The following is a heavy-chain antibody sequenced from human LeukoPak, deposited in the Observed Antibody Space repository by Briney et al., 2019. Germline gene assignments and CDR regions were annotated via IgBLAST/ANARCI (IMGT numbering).Heavy chain of an antibody. CDR3: ARRYGSGDYFDY. Sequence: SETLSLTCTVSGGSISSGGYYWSWIRQPPGKGLEWIGYIYHSGSTYYNPSLKSRVTISVDRSKNQFSLKLSSVTAADTAVYYCARRYGSGDYFDYWGQGTLVTLSS. V-gene: IGHV4-30-2*01. D-gene: IGHD3-10*01. CDR2: IYHSGST. J-gene: IGHJ4*02. CDR1: GGSISSGGYY.